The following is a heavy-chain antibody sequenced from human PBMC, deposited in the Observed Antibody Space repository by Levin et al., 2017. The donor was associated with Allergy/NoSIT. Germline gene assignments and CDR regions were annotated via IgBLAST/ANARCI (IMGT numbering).Heavy chain of an antibody. J-gene: IGHJ6*02. CDR1: GGSISSGGYY. CDR3: ASRITMVRGYGMDV. V-gene: IGHV4-31*03. D-gene: IGHD3-10*01. Sequence: SETLSLTCTVSGGSISSGGYYWSWIRQHPGKGLEWIGYIYYSGSTYYNPSLKSRVTISVDTSKNQFSLKLSSVTAADTAVYYCASRITMVRGYGMDVWGQGTTVTVSS. CDR2: IYYSGST.